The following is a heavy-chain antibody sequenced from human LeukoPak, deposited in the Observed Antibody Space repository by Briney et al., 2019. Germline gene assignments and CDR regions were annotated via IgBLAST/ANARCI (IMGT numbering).Heavy chain of an antibody. J-gene: IGHJ4*02. CDR1: GGTFSSYA. Sequence: ASVKVSCKASGGTFSSYAISWVRQAPGQGLEWMGWMNPNSGNTGYAQKFQGRVTMTRNTSISTAYMELSSLRSEDTAVYYCARLCFISSWYGGFDYWGRGTLVTVSS. CDR3: ARLCFISSWYGGFDY. D-gene: IGHD6-13*01. V-gene: IGHV1-8*02. CDR2: MNPNSGNT.